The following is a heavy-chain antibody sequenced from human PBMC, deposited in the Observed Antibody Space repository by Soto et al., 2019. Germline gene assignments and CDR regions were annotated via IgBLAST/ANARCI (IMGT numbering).Heavy chain of an antibody. D-gene: IGHD6-19*01. V-gene: IGHV3-7*04. Sequence: EVQLVESGGGLVQPGESLSLSCAASGFTFSAQWMSWVRQAPGKGLEWVANINQDGSEKYYVGSVKGRFTISRDNAKNSLYLQMSSLRDADTAVYYCGRGGRSSAWYWRDWGQGALVTVSS. J-gene: IGHJ4*02. CDR3: GRGGRSSAWYWRD. CDR2: INQDGSEK. CDR1: GFTFSAQW.